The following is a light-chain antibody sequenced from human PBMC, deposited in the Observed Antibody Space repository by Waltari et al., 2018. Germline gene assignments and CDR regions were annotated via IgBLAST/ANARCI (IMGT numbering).Light chain of an antibody. V-gene: IGKV1-39*01. Sequence: DIQMTQSPSSLSASLGDRVTITCRASQSISTFLNWYQQKPGEAPKLLVYTASALQSGVPLRFSGSGSGTDFTLTISSLQPEDSATYFCQQSYFTPSTF. CDR1: QSISTF. J-gene: IGKJ2*02. CDR2: TAS. CDR3: QQSYFTPST.